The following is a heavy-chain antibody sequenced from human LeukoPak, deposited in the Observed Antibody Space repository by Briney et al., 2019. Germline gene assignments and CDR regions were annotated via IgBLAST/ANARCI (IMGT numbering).Heavy chain of an antibody. CDR2: IRSKANSYAT. CDR3: TRHGGHDWYYYMDV. J-gene: IGHJ6*03. D-gene: IGHD2-15*01. V-gene: IGHV3-73*01. CDR1: EFTFSGSA. Sequence: GGSLRLSCAASEFTFSGSAMHWVRQASGKGLEWVGRIRSKANSYATAYAASVKGRFTISRDDSKNTAYLQMNSLKTDDTAVYYCTRHGGHDWYYYMDVWGKGTTVTISS.